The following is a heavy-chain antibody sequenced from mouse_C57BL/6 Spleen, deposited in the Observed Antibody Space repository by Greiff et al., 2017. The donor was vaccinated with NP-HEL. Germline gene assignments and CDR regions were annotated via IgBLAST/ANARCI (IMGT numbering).Heavy chain of an antibody. Sequence: VQLQQSGPELVKPGASVKISCKASGYAFSSSWMNWVKQRPGKGLEWIGRIYPGDGDTNCNGKFKGKATLTADKSSSTAYMQLSSLTSEDSAVYFCALDWYFDVWGTGTTVTVSS. J-gene: IGHJ1*03. V-gene: IGHV1-82*01. CDR2: IYPGDGDT. CDR3: ALDWYFDV. CDR1: GYAFSSSW.